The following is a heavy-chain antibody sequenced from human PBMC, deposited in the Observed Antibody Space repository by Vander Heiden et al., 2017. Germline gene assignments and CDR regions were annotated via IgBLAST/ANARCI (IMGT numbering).Heavy chain of an antibody. CDR3: AKEMTTVVTSGGVFEY. J-gene: IGHJ4*02. D-gene: IGHD4-17*01. V-gene: IGHV3-30*18. CDR1: GFIFSTYG. Sequence: QVQLVESGGGVVQPGRSLRLSCAASGFIFSTYGTNWVRQAPGKGLEWVAVISYHGSHKYYADSVKGRFTISRDNSKNTLYLQMNSLRAEDTAVYYCAKEMTTVVTSGGVFEYWGQGTLVTVSS. CDR2: ISYHGSHK.